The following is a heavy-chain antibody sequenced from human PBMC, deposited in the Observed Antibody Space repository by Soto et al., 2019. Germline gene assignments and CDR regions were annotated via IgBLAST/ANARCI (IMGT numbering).Heavy chain of an antibody. J-gene: IGHJ4*02. V-gene: IGHV1-18*04. Sequence: ASVKVSCKTSGYTFTSYGINWVRQAPGQGLEWMGWSSSYNGYTIYAQNRRDRVTLPTDSSTSTVDMEMRSLRSDDTAFYYCARDLSGSRLSAWGHWGPGTLVTVSS. CDR3: ARDLSGSRLSAWGH. CDR1: GYTFTSYG. D-gene: IGHD3-16*01. CDR2: SSSYNGYT.